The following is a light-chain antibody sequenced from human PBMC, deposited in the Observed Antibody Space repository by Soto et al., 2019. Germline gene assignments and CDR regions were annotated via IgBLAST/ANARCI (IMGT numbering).Light chain of an antibody. V-gene: IGKV1-17*01. Sequence: DIQMTQSPSSLSASVGDRITITSRASQGIRKDLGWYQQKPGKASKRLIYAASSLQSGFPSRFSGSGSGTEFTLTISSLQPEDFATYYCLQHNTYPFTFGPGTKVDLK. CDR1: QGIRKD. CDR2: AAS. J-gene: IGKJ3*01. CDR3: LQHNTYPFT.